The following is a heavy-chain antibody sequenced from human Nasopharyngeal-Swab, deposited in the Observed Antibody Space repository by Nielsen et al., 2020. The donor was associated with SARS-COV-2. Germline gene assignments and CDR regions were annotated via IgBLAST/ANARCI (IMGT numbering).Heavy chain of an antibody. CDR3: ARDRNVLRYFDWLGWFDP. V-gene: IGHV1-3*01. CDR2: INAGNGNT. CDR1: GYTFTRNA. J-gene: IGHJ5*02. D-gene: IGHD3-9*01. Sequence: ASVKVSCKASGYTFTRNAMHWVRQAPGQRLEWMGWINAGNGNTKYSQKFQGRVTITRDTSASTAYMELSSLRSEYTAVYYCARDRNVLRYFDWLGWFDPWGQGTLVTVSS.